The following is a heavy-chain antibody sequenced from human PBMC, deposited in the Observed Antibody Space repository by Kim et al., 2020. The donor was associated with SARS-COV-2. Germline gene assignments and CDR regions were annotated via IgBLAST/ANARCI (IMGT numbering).Heavy chain of an antibody. D-gene: IGHD1-26*01. Sequence: SETLSLTCAVSGGSISSSNWWSWVRQPPGKGLEWIGEIYHSGSTNYNPSLKSRVTISVDKSKNQFSLKLSSVTAADTAVYYCARVQIHRGEPYYFDYWGQGTLVTVSS. CDR1: GGSISSSNW. CDR3: ARVQIHRGEPYYFDY. V-gene: IGHV4-4*02. CDR2: IYHSGST. J-gene: IGHJ4*02.